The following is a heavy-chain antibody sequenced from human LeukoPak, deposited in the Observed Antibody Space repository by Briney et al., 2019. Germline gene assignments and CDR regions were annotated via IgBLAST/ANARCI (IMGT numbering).Heavy chain of an antibody. CDR3: ARDASDTSAHYYFDY. D-gene: IGHD3-22*01. Sequence: GGSLRLSCAASGFXFSSYIINWVRQAPGKGLQWVSYISGSSSTVYYADSVKGRFTISRDNAKNSLYLQMNSLRDEDTAVYYCARDASDTSAHYYFDYWGQGTLVTVSS. J-gene: IGHJ4*02. CDR2: ISGSSSTV. V-gene: IGHV3-48*02. CDR1: GFXFSSYI.